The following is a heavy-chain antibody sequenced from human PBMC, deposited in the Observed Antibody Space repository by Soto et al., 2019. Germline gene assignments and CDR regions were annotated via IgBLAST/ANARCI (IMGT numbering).Heavy chain of an antibody. CDR1: GFTFCDHC. Sequence: PGVSRRLSCAASGFTFCDHCMSCIRQAPGKGLEWIGYSSNSGSFTRYADSVKGRFSISRDNAKNSLYLQITSLRGDDTAIYYCVRSGDNYNLLDYWGQGTPVTVSS. CDR3: VRSGDNYNLLDY. D-gene: IGHD1-1*01. CDR2: SSNSGSFT. J-gene: IGHJ4*02. V-gene: IGHV3-11*06.